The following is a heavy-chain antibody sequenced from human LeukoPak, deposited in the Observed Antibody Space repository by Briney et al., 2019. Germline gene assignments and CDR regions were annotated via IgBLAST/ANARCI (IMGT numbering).Heavy chain of an antibody. CDR2: IKQDESEK. Sequence: GGSLRLSCEASGFTFSSYWMSWVRQAPGKGLEWVANIKQDESEKYYVDSVKGRFTISRDNAKNSLYLQMNSLRADDTAVYYCARVIAAADDYYYYYMDVWGKGTTVTVSS. J-gene: IGHJ6*03. D-gene: IGHD6-13*01. CDR1: GFTFSSYW. V-gene: IGHV3-7*04. CDR3: ARVIAAADDYYYYYMDV.